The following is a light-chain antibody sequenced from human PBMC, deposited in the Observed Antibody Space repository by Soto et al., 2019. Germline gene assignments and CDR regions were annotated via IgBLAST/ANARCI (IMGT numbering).Light chain of an antibody. V-gene: IGKV3-20*01. J-gene: IGKJ1*01. Sequence: EIALTQSPGTLSLSPGERATLSCRASQSVTRNYLAWYQQKPGQAPRLLIYGASSRATGIPDRFSGSGSGTDFTLTISRLEPEDFAVYYCQQCGSSPKTFGQGTKVDI. CDR1: QSVTRNY. CDR2: GAS. CDR3: QQCGSSPKT.